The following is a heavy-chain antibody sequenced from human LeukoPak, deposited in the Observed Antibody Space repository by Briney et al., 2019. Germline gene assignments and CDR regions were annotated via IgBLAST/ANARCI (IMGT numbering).Heavy chain of an antibody. D-gene: IGHD3-10*01. J-gene: IGHJ5*02. Sequence: PSETLSLTCTVSGYSISSGYYWGWIRPPPGKGLEWIGSIYHSGMSFYNPSLKSRVAISVDTSKNQFSLKLSSVTAADTAVYYCARGIWFGELLGNWFDPWGQGTLVTVSS. CDR2: IYHSGMS. V-gene: IGHV4-38-2*02. CDR3: ARGIWFGELLGNWFDP. CDR1: GYSISSGYY.